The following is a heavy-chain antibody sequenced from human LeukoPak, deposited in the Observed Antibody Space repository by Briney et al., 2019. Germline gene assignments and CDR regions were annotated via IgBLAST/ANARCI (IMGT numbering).Heavy chain of an antibody. D-gene: IGHD3-16*01. CDR2: IYYSGST. V-gene: IGHV4-59*12. CDR1: GGSISSYY. Sequence: SETLSLTCTVSGGSISSYYRSWIRQPPGKGLEWIGYIYYSGSTNYNPSLKSRVTISVDTSKNQFSLKLSSVTAADTAVYYCARDLYGGDSDYWGQGTLVTVSS. CDR3: ARDLYGGDSDY. J-gene: IGHJ4*02.